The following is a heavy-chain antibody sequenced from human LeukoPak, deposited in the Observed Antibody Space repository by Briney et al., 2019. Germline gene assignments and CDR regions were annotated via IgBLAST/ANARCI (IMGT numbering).Heavy chain of an antibody. CDR1: GGSFSGYY. J-gene: IGHJ5*02. Sequence: SETLSLTCAVYGGSFSGYYWSWIRQPPGKGLEWIGEINHSGSTNYNPSLKSRVTIPVDTSKNQFSLKLSSVTAADTAVYYCARGGYIVVVPAAITSYKLNWFDPWGQGTLVTVSS. CDR3: ARGGYIVVVPAAITSYKLNWFDP. D-gene: IGHD2-2*02. CDR2: INHSGST. V-gene: IGHV4-34*01.